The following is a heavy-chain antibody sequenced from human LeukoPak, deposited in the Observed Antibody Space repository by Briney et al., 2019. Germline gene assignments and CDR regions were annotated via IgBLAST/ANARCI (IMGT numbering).Heavy chain of an antibody. V-gene: IGHV3-23*01. CDR2: ISGSGGST. CDR3: AKAAAYSSSWYPAGNPFNYYYYYYMDV. J-gene: IGHJ6*03. CDR1: GFTFSSYA. D-gene: IGHD6-13*01. Sequence: GGSLRLSCAASGFTFSSYAMSWVRQAPGKGLEWVSAISGSGGSTYYADSVKGRFTISRDNSKNTLYLQMNSLRAEDTAVYYCAKAAAYSSSWYPAGNPFNYYYYYYMDVWGKGTTVTVSS.